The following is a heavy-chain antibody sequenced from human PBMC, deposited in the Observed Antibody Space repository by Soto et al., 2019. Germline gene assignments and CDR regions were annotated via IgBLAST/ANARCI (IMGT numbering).Heavy chain of an antibody. CDR3: AKDASSYGYVGLYYFDY. D-gene: IGHD5-18*01. V-gene: IGHV3-23*01. CDR2: ISGSGGST. J-gene: IGHJ4*02. Sequence: GSLRLSCAASGFTFSSYAMCWVRQAPWKGLGWGAVISGSGGSTYYADTLKGRFTITRNNSKNTLNLQMNILRAKDTAVYYCAKDASSYGYVGLYYFDYWGQGTLVTVSS. CDR1: GFTFSSYA.